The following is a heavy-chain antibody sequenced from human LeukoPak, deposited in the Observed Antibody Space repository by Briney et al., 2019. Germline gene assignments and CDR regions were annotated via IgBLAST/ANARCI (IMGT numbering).Heavy chain of an antibody. CDR3: AKDQSVVVPAVTDY. V-gene: IGHV3-21*04. J-gene: IGHJ4*02. D-gene: IGHD2-2*01. Sequence: GGSLRLSCAASGFTFSSYSMNWVRQAPGKGLEWVSSISSSSSYIYYADSVKGRFTISRDNSKNTLYLQMNSLRAEDTAVYYCAKDQSVVVPAVTDYWGQGTLVTVSS. CDR2: ISSSSSYI. CDR1: GFTFSSYS.